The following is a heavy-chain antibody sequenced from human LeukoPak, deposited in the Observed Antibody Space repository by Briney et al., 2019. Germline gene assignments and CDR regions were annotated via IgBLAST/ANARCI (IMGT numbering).Heavy chain of an antibody. CDR3: AKRVGPNSGNFDY. V-gene: IGHV3-23*01. CDR2: ISAIGDIT. Sequence: GGSLRLSCAASGFTFSSYAMTWVRQAPGKGLQWVSAISAIGDITYYADSVRGRFTISRDNSNNTLYLQMHSLRAEDTAVYYCAKRVGPNSGNFDYWGQGTLVTVSS. D-gene: IGHD1-26*01. J-gene: IGHJ4*02. CDR1: GFTFSSYA.